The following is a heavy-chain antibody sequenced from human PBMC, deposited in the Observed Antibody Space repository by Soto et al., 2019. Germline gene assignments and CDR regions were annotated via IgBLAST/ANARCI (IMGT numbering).Heavy chain of an antibody. CDR2: INTGKGYA. V-gene: IGHV1-3*04. Sequence: GASVKFSCKASGYTFTAHAMHWVRQAPGQVLECMVWINTGKGYAKYXXKFQGRIXXTRDTSASTSXMELSXLKSEDTALYYCARNILGGPTDFSGPGTLVTVS. J-gene: IGHJ4*02. CDR3: ARNILGGPTDF. D-gene: IGHD3-16*01. CDR1: GYTFTAHA.